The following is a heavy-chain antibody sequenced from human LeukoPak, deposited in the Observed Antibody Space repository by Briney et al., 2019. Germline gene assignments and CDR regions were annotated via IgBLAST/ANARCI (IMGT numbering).Heavy chain of an antibody. V-gene: IGHV1-24*01. Sequence: ASVKVSCKVSGYTLTELSMHWVRQAPGKGLEWMGGFDPEDGETIYAQKFQGRVTMTEDTSTDTAYMELSSLRSEDTAVYYCATDLVGSGYNPAFYMDVWGKGTTVTVSS. CDR2: FDPEDGET. CDR1: GYTLTELS. J-gene: IGHJ6*03. CDR3: ATDLVGSGYNPAFYMDV. D-gene: IGHD3-3*01.